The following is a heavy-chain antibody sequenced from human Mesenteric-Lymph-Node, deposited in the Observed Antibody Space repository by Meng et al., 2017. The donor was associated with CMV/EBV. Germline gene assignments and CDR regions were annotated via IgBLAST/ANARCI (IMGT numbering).Heavy chain of an antibody. CDR2: IIPIVNMR. CDR1: GGTFSSYA. D-gene: IGHD6-6*01. Sequence: SVKVSCKASGGTFSSYAISWVRQAPGQGLEWMGGIIPIVNMRNFAKKFQGRVTLTADKSTSTAYMELSNLRSGDTAVYYCARDRKGLESRPGYYGMDVWGQGTTVTVSS. CDR3: ARDRKGLESRPGYYGMDV. V-gene: IGHV1-69*10. J-gene: IGHJ6*02.